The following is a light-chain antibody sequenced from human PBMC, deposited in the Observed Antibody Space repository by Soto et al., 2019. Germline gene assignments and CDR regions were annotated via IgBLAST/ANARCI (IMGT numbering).Light chain of an antibody. CDR2: DAS. J-gene: IGKJ1*01. V-gene: IGKV1-5*01. Sequence: DMQMTQSPSTLSASVGDRVTTTCRASQSISTSLAWYQQKPGKAPKLLIHDASSLESGVPSRFSGSGSGTEFTLTISSLQPDDFATYYCQQYDSYSTFGQGTKVDIK. CDR3: QQYDSYST. CDR1: QSISTS.